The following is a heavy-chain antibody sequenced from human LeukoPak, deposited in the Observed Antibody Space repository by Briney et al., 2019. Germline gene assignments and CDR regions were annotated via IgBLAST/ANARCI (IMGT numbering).Heavy chain of an antibody. CDR3: ARPSSGRPHEYFQH. Sequence: SETLSLTCTVSGGSISSYYWSWVRQPPGKGLEWIAYIYYSGSTNYNPSLKSRATISVDTSKNQFSLKLTSVTAADTAVYYCARPSSGRPHEYFQHWGQGTLVTVSS. CDR1: GGSISSYY. CDR2: IYYSGST. J-gene: IGHJ1*01. D-gene: IGHD3-22*01. V-gene: IGHV4-59*01.